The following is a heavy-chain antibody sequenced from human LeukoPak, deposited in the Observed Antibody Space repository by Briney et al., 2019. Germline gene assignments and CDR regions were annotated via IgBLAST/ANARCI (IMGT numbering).Heavy chain of an antibody. D-gene: IGHD2-15*01. Sequence: GGSLRLSGAASGFTFSSYGMHWVRQATGKGLKWVSFKRYDGSNKYYADSVKGRFTISRDNSKNTLYLQMNSLRAEDTGVYYCARDKYCSDGNCDGGSKFDYWGQGTLVTVSS. CDR2: KRYDGSNK. CDR3: ARDKYCSDGNCDGGSKFDY. V-gene: IGHV3-30*02. CDR1: GFTFSSYG. J-gene: IGHJ4*02.